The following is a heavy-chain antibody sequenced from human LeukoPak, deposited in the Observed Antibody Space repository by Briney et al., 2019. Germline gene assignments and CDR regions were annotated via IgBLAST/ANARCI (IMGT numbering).Heavy chain of an antibody. J-gene: IGHJ6*02. Sequence: PGGSLRLSCAASGFTFSSYEMNWVRQAPGKGLEWVSYNSSSGSTIYYADSVKGRFTISRDNAKNSLYLQMNSLRAEDTAVYYCARGRYSSSWYSNVYYYYGMDVWGQGTTVTVSS. CDR3: ARGRYSSSWYSNVYYYYGMDV. CDR2: NSSSGSTI. CDR1: GFTFSSYE. V-gene: IGHV3-48*03. D-gene: IGHD6-13*01.